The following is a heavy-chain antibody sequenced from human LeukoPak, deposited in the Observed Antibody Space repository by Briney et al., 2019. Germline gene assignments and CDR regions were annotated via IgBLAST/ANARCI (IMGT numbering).Heavy chain of an antibody. Sequence: SETLSLTCAVYGGSFSSYYWGWIRQPPGKGLEWIGSIYYSGSTYYNPSLKSRVTISVDTSKNQFSLKLSSVTAADTAVYYCARHAYCGGDCLMYYFDYWGQGTLVTVSS. CDR1: GGSFSSYY. CDR2: IYYSGST. V-gene: IGHV4-39*01. J-gene: IGHJ4*02. CDR3: ARHAYCGGDCLMYYFDY. D-gene: IGHD2-21*01.